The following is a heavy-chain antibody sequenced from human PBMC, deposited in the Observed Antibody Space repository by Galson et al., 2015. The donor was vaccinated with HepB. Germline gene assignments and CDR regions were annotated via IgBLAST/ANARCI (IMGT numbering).Heavy chain of an antibody. Sequence: SLRLSCAASGFTFSSYGMHWVRQAPGKGLEWVAVISYDGSNKYYADSVKGRFTISRDNSKNTLYLQMNSLRAEDTAVYYCAKEAAYSSSWYDYWGQGTLVTVSS. CDR1: GFTFSSYG. CDR2: ISYDGSNK. J-gene: IGHJ4*02. CDR3: AKEAAYSSSWYDY. D-gene: IGHD6-13*01. V-gene: IGHV3-30*18.